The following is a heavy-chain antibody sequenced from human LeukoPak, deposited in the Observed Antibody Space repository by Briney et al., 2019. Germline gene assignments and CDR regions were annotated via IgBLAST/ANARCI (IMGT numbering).Heavy chain of an antibody. Sequence: SETLSLTCAVSGGSISSGGYSWRWIRQPRGKGLVWIGYIYQNGNTYYNPSLKSRDTISVDRSKNQFSLNLSSVTAADTAVYYCGRGGIAAAASGIDYWGQGTLVAVSS. D-gene: IGHD6-13*01. CDR1: GGSISSGGYS. CDR3: GRGGIAAAASGIDY. CDR2: IYQNGNT. J-gene: IGHJ4*02. V-gene: IGHV4-30-2*01.